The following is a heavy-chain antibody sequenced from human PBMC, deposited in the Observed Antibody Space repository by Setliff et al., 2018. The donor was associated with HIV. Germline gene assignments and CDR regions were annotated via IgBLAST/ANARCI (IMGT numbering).Heavy chain of an antibody. J-gene: IGHJ4*02. CDR2: IGGSPDTT. CDR3: VKNRVVVIQNYFDS. Sequence: GSLRLSCTASGFTFSNYAMSWVRQPPGKGLEWVAGIGGSPDTTYYGDSGRGRFTIARDNSKNTLYLQMNRLRAEDTAVYFCVKNRVVVIQNYFDSWGQGTLVTVS. CDR1: GFTFSNYA. D-gene: IGHD2-21*01. V-gene: IGHV3-23*01.